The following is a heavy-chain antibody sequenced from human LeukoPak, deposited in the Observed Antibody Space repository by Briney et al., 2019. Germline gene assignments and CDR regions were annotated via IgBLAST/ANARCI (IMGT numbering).Heavy chain of an antibody. J-gene: IGHJ4*02. Sequence: GGSLRLSCAASGFTFSNYAMHWVRQAPGMGLECVSAINANGGGTYYADSVKGRFTISRDNSKSTLYLQLGSLRAEDMAGYFCSRVLLTGYYYDYWGQGTLVTVSS. D-gene: IGHD3-9*01. V-gene: IGHV3-64*02. CDR2: INANGGGT. CDR1: GFTFSNYA. CDR3: SRVLLTGYYYDY.